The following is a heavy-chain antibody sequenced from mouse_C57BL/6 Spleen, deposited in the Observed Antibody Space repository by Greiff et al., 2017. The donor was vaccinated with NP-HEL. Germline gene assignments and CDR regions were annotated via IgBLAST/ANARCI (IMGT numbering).Heavy chain of an antibody. V-gene: IGHV10-1*01. CDR1: GFSFNTYA. D-gene: IGHD2-5*01. CDR2: IRSKSNNYAT. CDR3: VRLGSNFYWYFDV. J-gene: IGHJ1*03. Sequence: EVQVVESGGGLVQPKGSLKLSCAASGFSFNTYAMNWVRQAPGKGLEWVARIRSKSNNYATYYADSVKDRFTISRDDSESMLYLQMNNLKTEDTAMYYCVRLGSNFYWYFDVWGTGTTVTVSS.